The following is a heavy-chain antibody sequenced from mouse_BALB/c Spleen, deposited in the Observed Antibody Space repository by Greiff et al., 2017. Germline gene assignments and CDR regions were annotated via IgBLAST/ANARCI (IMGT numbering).Heavy chain of an antibody. V-gene: IGHV5-6-5*01. J-gene: IGHJ2*01. D-gene: IGHD1-1*02. CDR2: ISSGGST. CDR1: GFTFSSYA. CDR3: ARRNYADYFDY. Sequence: EVQVVESGGGLVKPGGSLKLSCAASGFTFSSYAMSWVRQTPEKRLEWVASISSGGSTYYPDSVKGRFTISRDNARNILYLQMSSLRSEDTAMYYCARRNYADYFDYWGQGTTLTVSS.